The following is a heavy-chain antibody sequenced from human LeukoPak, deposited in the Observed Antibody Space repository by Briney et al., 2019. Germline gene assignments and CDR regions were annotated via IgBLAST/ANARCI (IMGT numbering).Heavy chain of an antibody. Sequence: PGGSLRLSCAASGFTFSSYSMNWVRQAPGKGLEWVSSISSRSSYIYYADSVKGRFTISRDNAKNSLYLQMNSLRAEDTAVYYCAGRDGYNFGYWGQGTLVTVSS. V-gene: IGHV3-21*01. D-gene: IGHD5-24*01. CDR3: AGRDGYNFGY. J-gene: IGHJ4*02. CDR2: ISSRSSYI. CDR1: GFTFSSYS.